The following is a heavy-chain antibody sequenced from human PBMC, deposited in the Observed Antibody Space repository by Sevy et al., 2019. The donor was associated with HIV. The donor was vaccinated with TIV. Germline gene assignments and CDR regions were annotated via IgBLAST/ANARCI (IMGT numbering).Heavy chain of an antibody. CDR2: ISGSGIT. J-gene: IGHJ4*02. V-gene: IGHV3-11*01. CDR1: GFIFSDYY. Sequence: GGSLRLSCSGSGFIFSDYYMSWIRQAPGRGQEWVSYISGSGITYYADSVEGRFTISRDNARNSLYLQMNSLRADDTAVYYCARDPLLGIAREVARGGYWGQGTLVTVSS. CDR3: ARDPLLGIAREVARGGY. D-gene: IGHD2-2*03.